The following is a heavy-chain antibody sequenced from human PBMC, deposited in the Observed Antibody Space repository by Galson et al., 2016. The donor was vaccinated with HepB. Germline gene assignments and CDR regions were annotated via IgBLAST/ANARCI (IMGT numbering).Heavy chain of an antibody. D-gene: IGHD1-14*01. CDR1: GFTFDDYA. Sequence: SLRLSCAASGFTFDDYAMHWVRQAPGKGLEWLSGINWNSDDIGYAGSVKGRFTISRDNAKSSLYLQMNSLRREDTALYYCAKEEGPSQYNFDYWGQGTLVTVSS. J-gene: IGHJ4*02. CDR3: AKEEGPSQYNFDY. V-gene: IGHV3-9*01. CDR2: INWNSDDI.